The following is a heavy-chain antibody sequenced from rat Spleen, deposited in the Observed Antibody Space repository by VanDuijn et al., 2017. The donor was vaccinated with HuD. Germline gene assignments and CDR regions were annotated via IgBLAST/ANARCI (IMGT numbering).Heavy chain of an antibody. D-gene: IGHD1-2*01. CDR3: ARDGYSSFDY. J-gene: IGHJ2*01. CDR1: GFSLTSYN. V-gene: IGHV2-30*01. CDR2: IWTGGST. Sequence: QVQLKESGPGLVQPSQTLSLTCTVSGFSLTSYNVHWVRQPTGKGLEWMGIIWTGGSTDYNSALKSRLSISRDTSKSQVFLKMNSLKTEDIATYYCARDGYSSFDYWGQGVMVTVSS.